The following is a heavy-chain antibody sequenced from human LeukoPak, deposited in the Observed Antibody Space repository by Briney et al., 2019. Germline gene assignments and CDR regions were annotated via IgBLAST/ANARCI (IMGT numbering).Heavy chain of an antibody. D-gene: IGHD2-21*01. CDR1: GGSISSSSYY. CDR3: AREGGETSAYFQH. CDR2: IYYSGST. Sequence: SETLSLTCTVSGGSISSSSYYWGWIRQPPGKGLEWIGSIYYSGSTYYNPSLKSRVTISVDTSKNQFSLKLSSATAADTAVYYCAREGGETSAYFQHWGQGTLVTVSS. J-gene: IGHJ1*01. V-gene: IGHV4-39*07.